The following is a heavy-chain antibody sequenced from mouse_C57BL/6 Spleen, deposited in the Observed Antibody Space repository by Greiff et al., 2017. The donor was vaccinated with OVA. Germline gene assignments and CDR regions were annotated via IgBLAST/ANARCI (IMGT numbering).Heavy chain of an antibody. Sequence: VKLQESGPELVKPGASVKISCKASGYAFGSSWMNWVKQRPGKGLEWIGRIYPGDGDTNYNGKFKGKATLTADKSSSTAYMQLSSLTSEDSAVYFCARSGSSGSIDYWGQGTTLTVSS. CDR3: ARSGSSGSIDY. V-gene: IGHV1-82*01. CDR1: GYAFGSSW. CDR2: IYPGDGDT. D-gene: IGHD3-2*02. J-gene: IGHJ2*01.